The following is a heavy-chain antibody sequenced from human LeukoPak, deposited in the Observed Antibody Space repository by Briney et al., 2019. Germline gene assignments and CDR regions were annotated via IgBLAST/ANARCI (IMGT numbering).Heavy chain of an antibody. CDR1: GFTFSDPY. Sequence: GGSLRLSCAASGFTFSDPYMDWVRQAPGKGLEWVGRIKNRGNSYTTEHAAAVRGRFTISRDDSKKLLFLQMNSLKTEDTAVYYCTRSPSYYGSLFDYWGQGTQVTVSS. J-gene: IGHJ4*02. D-gene: IGHD3-10*01. CDR3: TRSPSYYGSLFDY. CDR2: IKNRGNSYTT. V-gene: IGHV3-72*01.